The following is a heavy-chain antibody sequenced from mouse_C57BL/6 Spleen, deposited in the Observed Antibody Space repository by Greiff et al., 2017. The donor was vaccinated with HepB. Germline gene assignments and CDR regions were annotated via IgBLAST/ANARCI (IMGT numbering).Heavy chain of an antibody. D-gene: IGHD1-1*01. CDR1: GYSFTGYY. Sequence: VQLQQSGPELVKPGASVKISCKASGYSFTGYYMNWVKQSPEKSLEWIGEINPSTGGTTYNQKFKAKATLTVDKSSSTAYMQLKSLTSEDSAVYYCASPYYYGSSYGYYYAMDYWGQGTSVTVSS. CDR2: INPSTGGT. J-gene: IGHJ4*01. V-gene: IGHV1-42*01. CDR3: ASPYYYGSSYGYYYAMDY.